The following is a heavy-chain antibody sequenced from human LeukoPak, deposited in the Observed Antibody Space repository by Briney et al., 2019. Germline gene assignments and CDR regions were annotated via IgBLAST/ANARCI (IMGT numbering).Heavy chain of an antibody. J-gene: IGHJ3*02. CDR2: ISWDGGST. CDR3: TKDAAVTIFGVAVHDAFDI. D-gene: IGHD3-3*01. V-gene: IGHV3-43D*04. CDR1: GFTFDDYA. Sequence: PGGSLRLSCAASGFTFDDYAMHWVRQAPGKGLEWVSLISWDGGSTYYADSVRARFTISRDNSKNSLYLQMDSLRAEDTALYYCTKDAAVTIFGVAVHDAFDIWGRGTMVTVSS.